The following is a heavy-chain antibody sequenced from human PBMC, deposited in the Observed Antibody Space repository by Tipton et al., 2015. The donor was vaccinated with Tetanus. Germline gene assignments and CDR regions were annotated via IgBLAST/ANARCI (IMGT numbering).Heavy chain of an antibody. D-gene: IGHD3-10*01. Sequence: QSGAEVKEPGASVKASCKASGYNFVNFGISWVRQAPGQGLEWMGWISAYNGKTKYAQRLQGRVTMTTDRSASTAYMDLRRLRSDDTAVYYCATDRRGPGEVRGLDNWGQGTLVTVSS. CDR1: GYNFVNFG. CDR3: ATDRRGPGEVRGLDN. V-gene: IGHV1-18*01. CDR2: ISAYNGKT. J-gene: IGHJ4*02.